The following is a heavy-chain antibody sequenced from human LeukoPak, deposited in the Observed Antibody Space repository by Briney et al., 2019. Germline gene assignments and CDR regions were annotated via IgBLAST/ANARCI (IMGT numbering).Heavy chain of an antibody. J-gene: IGHJ6*03. CDR3: ARDASEAFWSGYSPTYFYYYYMDV. CDR1: GGSLNIYY. V-gene: IGHV4-59*01. CDR2: IYYSGST. D-gene: IGHD3-3*01. Sequence: SETLSLTCTISGGSLNIYYWSWIRQPPGKGLEWIGYIYYSGSTSYNPSLKSRVTISVDTSKNQFSLKLSSVTAADTAVYYCARDASEAFWSGYSPTYFYYYYMDVWGKGTTVTVSS.